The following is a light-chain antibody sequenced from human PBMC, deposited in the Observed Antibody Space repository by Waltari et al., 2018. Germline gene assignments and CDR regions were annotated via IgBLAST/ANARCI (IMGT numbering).Light chain of an antibody. Sequence: DIQLTQSPYFLSASVGDRVTITCRASQGISSYLAWHQQKPGKAPKLLIYAASTLQSGVPSTFSGSGSGTEFTLTISSLQPEDFATYYCQQLNGYPLTFGGGTKVEIK. J-gene: IGKJ4*01. CDR2: AAS. V-gene: IGKV1-9*01. CDR1: QGISSY. CDR3: QQLNGYPLT.